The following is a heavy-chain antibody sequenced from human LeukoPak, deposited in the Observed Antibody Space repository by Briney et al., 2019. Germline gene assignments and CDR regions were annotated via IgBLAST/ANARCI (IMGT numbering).Heavy chain of an antibody. CDR3: ARSHYYDSSGYYGLYFDY. CDR1: GGSISSGGYY. V-gene: IGHV4-39*07. J-gene: IGHJ4*02. D-gene: IGHD3-22*01. CDR2: INHSGST. Sequence: SETLSLTCTVSGGSISSGGYYWSWIRQPPGKGLEWIGEINHSGSTNYNPSLKSRVTISVDTSKNQFSLKLSSVTAADTAVYYCARSHYYDSSGYYGLYFDYWGQGTLVTVSS.